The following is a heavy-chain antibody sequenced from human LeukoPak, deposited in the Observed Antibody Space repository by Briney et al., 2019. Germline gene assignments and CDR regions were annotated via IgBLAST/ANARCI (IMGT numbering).Heavy chain of an antibody. V-gene: IGHV4-59*08. CDR3: ARRTVSWFDP. J-gene: IGHJ5*02. CDR1: GGSISSYY. CDR2: IYHSGST. Sequence: SETLSLTCTVSGGSISSYYWSWIRQPPGKGLEWIGYIYHSGSTNYNPSLKSRVTISVDTSKNQFSLKLSSVTAADTAVYYCARRTVSWFDPWGQGTLVTVSS. D-gene: IGHD4-17*01.